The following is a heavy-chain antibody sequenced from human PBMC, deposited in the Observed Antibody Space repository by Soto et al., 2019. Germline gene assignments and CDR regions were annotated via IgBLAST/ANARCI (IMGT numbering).Heavy chain of an antibody. J-gene: IGHJ6*02. Sequence: QVQLVQSGAEVQKPGSSVKVSCKASGGTFSSYAISWVRQAPGQGLEWMGGIIPISGTANYAQKFQGRVTITADESTSTAYMELSSPRSEDTAVYYCARSHGSSTSLEIYYYYYYGMDVWGQGTTVTVSS. V-gene: IGHV1-69*01. CDR1: GGTFSSYA. D-gene: IGHD2-2*01. CDR3: ARSHGSSTSLEIYYYYYYGMDV. CDR2: IIPISGTA.